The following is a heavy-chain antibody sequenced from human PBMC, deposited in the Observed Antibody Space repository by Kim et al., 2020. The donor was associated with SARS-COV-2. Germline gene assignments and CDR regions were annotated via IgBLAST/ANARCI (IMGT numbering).Heavy chain of an antibody. D-gene: IGHD6-19*01. J-gene: IGHJ5*02. CDR3: VRVAGSGWFDP. CDR1: GGSISGSY. CDR2: IYYSGNT. Sequence: SETLSLTCTVSGGSISGSYWTWIWQPPGKGLEWIGYIYYSGNTNYNPSLKSRVTISVDTSKNQFSLKLSSVSAADTAVYYCVRVAGSGWFDPWGQGTLV. V-gene: IGHV4-59*08.